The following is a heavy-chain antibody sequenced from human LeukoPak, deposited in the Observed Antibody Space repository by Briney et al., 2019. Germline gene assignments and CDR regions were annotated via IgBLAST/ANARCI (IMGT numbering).Heavy chain of an antibody. Sequence: GGSLRLSCAASGFTFSSYSMSWVRQAPGKGLEWVSVIYSNNYTYYADSVKGRFTISRDNSKNTLYLQMNSLRAEDTAVYYCARVTWGGSYTNTLDYWGQGTLVTVSS. CDR2: IYSNNYT. CDR3: ARVTWGGSYTNTLDY. CDR1: GFTFSSYS. J-gene: IGHJ4*02. V-gene: IGHV3-53*01. D-gene: IGHD1-26*01.